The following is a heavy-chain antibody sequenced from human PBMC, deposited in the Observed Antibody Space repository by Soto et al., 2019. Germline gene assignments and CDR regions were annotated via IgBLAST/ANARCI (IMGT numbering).Heavy chain of an antibody. CDR2: IYYSGST. D-gene: IGHD5-12*01. CDR1: GGSISSYY. CDR3: ARSIVATSEFDY. V-gene: IGHV4-59*01. J-gene: IGHJ4*02. Sequence: PSETLSLTCTVSGGSISSYYWSWIRQPPGKGLEWIGYIYYSGSTNYNPSLKSRVTISVDTSKNQFSLKLSSVTAADTAVYYCARSIVATSEFDYWGQGTLVTVSS.